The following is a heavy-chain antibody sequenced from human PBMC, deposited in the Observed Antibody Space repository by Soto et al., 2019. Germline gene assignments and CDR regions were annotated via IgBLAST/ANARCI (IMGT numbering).Heavy chain of an antibody. V-gene: IGHV1-24*01. J-gene: IGHJ3*02. CDR3: ATPPLYYYDSSGPDAFDI. D-gene: IGHD3-22*01. CDR1: GYTLTELS. CDR2: FDPEDGET. Sequence: ASVKVSCKVSGYTLTELSMHWVRQAPGKGLEWMGGFDPEDGETIYAQKFQGRVTMTEDTSTDTAYMELSSLRSEDTAVYYCATPPLYYYDSSGPDAFDIWGQGTMVTVSS.